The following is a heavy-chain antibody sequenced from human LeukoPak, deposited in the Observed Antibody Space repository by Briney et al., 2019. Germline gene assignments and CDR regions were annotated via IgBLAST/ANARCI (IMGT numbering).Heavy chain of an antibody. CDR3: ARDLYGSGNYYLVY. CDR2: ISWNSGSI. V-gene: IGHV3-9*01. J-gene: IGHJ4*02. Sequence: PGRSLRLSCAASGFTFDDYAMHWVRQAPGKGLEWVSGISWNSGSIGYADSVKGRFTISRDNAQNSLYLQMNSLRAEDTAVYYCARDLYGSGNYYLVYWGQGTLVTVSS. D-gene: IGHD3-10*01. CDR1: GFTFDDYA.